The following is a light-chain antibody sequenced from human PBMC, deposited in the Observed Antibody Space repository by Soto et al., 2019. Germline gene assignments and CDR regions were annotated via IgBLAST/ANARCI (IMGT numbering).Light chain of an antibody. CDR2: AAS. CDR3: QQYTTYST. CDR1: QSISSY. J-gene: IGKJ1*01. Sequence: DIQMTQSPSSLSASVGDRVTITCRASQSISSYLNWYQQKPGKAPKLLIYAASSLQSGVPSRFSGSGSGTEFTLTISSLQPDDFATYCCQQYTTYSTFGQGTKVAI. V-gene: IGKV1-39*01.